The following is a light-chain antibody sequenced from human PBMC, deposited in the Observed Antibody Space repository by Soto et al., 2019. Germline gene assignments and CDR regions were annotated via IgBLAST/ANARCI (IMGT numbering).Light chain of an antibody. CDR2: DVS. Sequence: QSALTQPASVSGSPGQSISISCTGTSSDVGAYNYISWYQQHPGKAPKLIIYDVSNRPSGVSSRFSGSKSGNTASLTISRLQAEDGADYYCSAYTITSPYVFGTGTKVTVL. V-gene: IGLV2-14*03. J-gene: IGLJ1*01. CDR3: SAYTITSPYV. CDR1: SSDVGAYNY.